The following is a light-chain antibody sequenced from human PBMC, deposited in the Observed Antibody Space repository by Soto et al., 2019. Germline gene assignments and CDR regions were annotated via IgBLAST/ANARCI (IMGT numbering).Light chain of an antibody. Sequence: QSALTQPASMSGSPGQSITISCTGTSSDVGGYNYVSWYRQHPGKAPKLMIYDVNNRPSGVSNRFSGSKSGNTASLTISGVQAEDEADYYCSSHSISSPLVVFGGGTKVTVL. J-gene: IGLJ2*01. CDR1: SSDVGGYNY. CDR2: DVN. V-gene: IGLV2-14*03. CDR3: SSHSISSPLVV.